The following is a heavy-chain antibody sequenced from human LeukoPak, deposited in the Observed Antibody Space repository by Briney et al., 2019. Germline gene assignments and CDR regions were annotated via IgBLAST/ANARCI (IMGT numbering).Heavy chain of an antibody. J-gene: IGHJ6*02. V-gene: IGHV4-4*07. CDR1: GGSISSYC. CDR3: ARSSIAVAGTGVDYYYGMDV. Sequence: SETLSLTCTVSGGSISSYCWSWIRRPAGKGLEWIGRIYTSGSTNYNPSLKSRVTMSVDTSKNQFSLKLSSVTAADTAVYYCARSSIAVAGTGVDYYYGMDVWGQGTTVTVSS. CDR2: IYTSGST. D-gene: IGHD6-19*01.